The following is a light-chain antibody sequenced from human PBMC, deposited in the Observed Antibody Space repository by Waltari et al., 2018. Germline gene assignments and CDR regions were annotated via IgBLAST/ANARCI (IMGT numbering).Light chain of an antibody. Sequence: EIVMTQSPATLSVSPGERATLSCRASQSVSSSLAWYLQKHGQAPRLLIYDAATRATGIPARFSGSGSGTEFTLTISSLQSEDFAVYYCQQYNNWPSLTFGGGTKVEIK. V-gene: IGKV3-15*01. CDR2: DAA. CDR1: QSVSSS. J-gene: IGKJ4*01. CDR3: QQYNNWPSLT.